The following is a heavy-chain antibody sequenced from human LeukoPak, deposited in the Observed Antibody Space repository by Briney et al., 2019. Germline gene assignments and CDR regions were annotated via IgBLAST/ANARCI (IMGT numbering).Heavy chain of an antibody. Sequence: ASVKVSCKASGYTFTSYGISWVRQAPGQGLEWMGWISAYNGNTNYAQKLQGRVTMTTDTSTSTAYMELRSLRSDDTAVYYCARTDYYDSSGYYYFDYWGQGTLVTVSS. D-gene: IGHD3-22*01. CDR1: GYTFTSYG. J-gene: IGHJ4*02. V-gene: IGHV1-18*01. CDR2: ISAYNGNT. CDR3: ARTDYYDSSGYYYFDY.